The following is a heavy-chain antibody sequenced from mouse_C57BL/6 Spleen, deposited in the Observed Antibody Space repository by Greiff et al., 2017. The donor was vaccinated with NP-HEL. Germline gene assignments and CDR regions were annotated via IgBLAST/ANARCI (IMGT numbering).Heavy chain of an antibody. J-gene: IGHJ3*01. Sequence: VMLVESGAELVRPGASVKLSCKASGYTFTDYYINWVKQRPGQGLEWIARIYPGSGNTYYNEKFKGKATLTAEKSSSTAYMQLSSLTSEDSAVYFCAIANWDEGWFAYWGQGTLVTVSA. CDR1: GYTFTDYY. D-gene: IGHD4-1*01. V-gene: IGHV1-76*01. CDR2: IYPGSGNT. CDR3: AIANWDEGWFAY.